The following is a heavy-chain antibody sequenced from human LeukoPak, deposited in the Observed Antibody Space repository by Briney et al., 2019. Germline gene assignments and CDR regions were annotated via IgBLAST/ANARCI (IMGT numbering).Heavy chain of an antibody. CDR2: IYTSGST. CDR3: ARENGDYDY. J-gene: IGHJ4*02. CDR1: GGSISSGSYY. V-gene: IGHV4-61*02. D-gene: IGHD4-17*01. Sequence: SETLSLTCTVSGGSISSGSYYWRWVRQPVGKGLEWIGRIYTSGSTNYNPSLKSRVTISVDTSKNQFSLKLSSVTASDTAVYYCARENGDYDYWGQGTLVTVSS.